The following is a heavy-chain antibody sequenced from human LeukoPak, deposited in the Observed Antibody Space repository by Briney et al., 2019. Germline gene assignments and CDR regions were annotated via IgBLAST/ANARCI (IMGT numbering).Heavy chain of an antibody. CDR1: GGSISSGSYY. CDR3: ARSPHIWFAERGWFDP. Sequence: SETLSLTCTVSGGSISSGSYYWSWIRQPAGKGLEWIGRIYTSGSTNYNPSLKSRVTMTVDTSKSQFSLKLSSVTAADTAVYFCARSPHIWFAERGWFDPWGQGTLVTVSS. D-gene: IGHD3-10*01. V-gene: IGHV4-61*02. J-gene: IGHJ5*02. CDR2: IYTSGST.